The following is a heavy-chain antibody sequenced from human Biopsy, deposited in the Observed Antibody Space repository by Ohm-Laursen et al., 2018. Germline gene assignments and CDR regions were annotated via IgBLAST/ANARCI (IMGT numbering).Heavy chain of an antibody. CDR1: YGSISGHF. CDR2: VYYNGNT. V-gene: IGHV4-59*08. J-gene: IGHJ4*02. D-gene: IGHD2-15*01. Sequence: SDTLSLTCAVTYGSISGHFWGWIRQAPGKGLEWIGYVYYNGNTNYNPSLKSRVTISVDTSKNQFSLKLSSATAADTAVFYCARHGSQGYCTGGSCVDYWGQGALVTVSS. CDR3: ARHGSQGYCTGGSCVDY.